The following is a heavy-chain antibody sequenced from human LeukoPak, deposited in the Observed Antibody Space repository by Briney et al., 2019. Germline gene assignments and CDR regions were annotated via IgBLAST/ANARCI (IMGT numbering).Heavy chain of an antibody. V-gene: IGHV3-30*09. Sequence: GGSLRLSCAASGFAFSSNAMHWVRQAPGKGLEWVADMSHDGKKINYAASVKGRFAISRDNSKNTLYLQMNSLRPEDTAIYYCVTDITMVRGGSWGQGTLVTVSS. J-gene: IGHJ4*02. D-gene: IGHD3-10*01. CDR1: GFAFSSNA. CDR3: VTDITMVRGGS. CDR2: MSHDGKKI.